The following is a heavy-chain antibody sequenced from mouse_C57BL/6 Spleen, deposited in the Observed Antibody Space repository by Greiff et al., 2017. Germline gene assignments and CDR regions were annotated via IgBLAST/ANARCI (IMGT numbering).Heavy chain of an antibody. Sequence: VQLQQSGPELVKPGASVKISCKASGYTFTDYYMNWVKQSHGKSLEWIGDINPNNGGTSYNQKFKGKATLTVDKSSSTAYMELRSLTSEDSAVYYCAREDGGYWGQGTTLTVAS. V-gene: IGHV1-26*01. CDR1: GYTFTDYY. J-gene: IGHJ2*01. CDR2: INPNNGGT. D-gene: IGHD2-3*01. CDR3: AREDGGY.